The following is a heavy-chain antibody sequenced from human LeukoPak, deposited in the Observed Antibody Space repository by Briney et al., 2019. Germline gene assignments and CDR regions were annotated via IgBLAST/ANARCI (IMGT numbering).Heavy chain of an antibody. J-gene: IGHJ4*02. CDR3: TRVDSWVQPTLIDY. CDR2: IRSKAYGGTT. D-gene: IGHD1-14*01. Sequence: GGSLRLSCAASGFTFSNAWMSWVRQAPGKGLEWVGFIRSKAYGGTTEYAASVKGRFTISKDDSKSIAYLQMNSLKTEDTAVYYCTRVDSWVQPTLIDYWGQGTLVTVSS. V-gene: IGHV3-49*04. CDR1: GFTFSNAW.